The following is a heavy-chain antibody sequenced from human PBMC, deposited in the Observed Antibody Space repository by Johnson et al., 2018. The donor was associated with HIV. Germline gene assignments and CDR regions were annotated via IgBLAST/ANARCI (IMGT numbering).Heavy chain of an antibody. CDR1: GFTFDDYG. V-gene: IGHV3-20*04. D-gene: IGHD3-22*01. CDR2: INWNGGST. CDR3: AREHGPDEGYYDGRYYSGFDI. J-gene: IGHJ3*02. Sequence: VQLVESGGGVERPGGSLRLSCVASGFTFDDYGMSWVRQPPGKGLEWVSGINWNGGSTDYADSVKGRFTISRDNSNNTLYLQMNSLRTEDTAVYYCAREHGPDEGYYDGRYYSGFDIWGQGTMVTVSS.